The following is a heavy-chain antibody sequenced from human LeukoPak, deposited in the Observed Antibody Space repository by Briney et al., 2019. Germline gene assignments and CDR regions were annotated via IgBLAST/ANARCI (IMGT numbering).Heavy chain of an antibody. CDR2: ITSSGSDT. V-gene: IGHV3-23*01. CDR1: GFTLNSFA. J-gene: IGHJ4*02. Sequence: PGGSLRLSCAAYGFTLNSFAMSLVRRAPGKGLEWVSTITSSGSDTYYADSVKGRFTISRDTSKNTLYLQMSSLRAEDTAIYHCARDSREGYNWHLFFDYWGQGTLVTVSS. D-gene: IGHD5-12*01. CDR3: ARDSREGYNWHLFFDY.